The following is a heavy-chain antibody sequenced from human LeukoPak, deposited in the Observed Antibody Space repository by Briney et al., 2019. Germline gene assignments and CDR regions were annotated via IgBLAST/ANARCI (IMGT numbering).Heavy chain of an antibody. CDR3: ARGRAGNYYNHNDY. D-gene: IGHD3-10*01. CDR2: ISGDGSIT. J-gene: IGHJ4*01. V-gene: IGHV3-74*01. CDR1: GFTISGYW. Sequence: GGSLRLSCAASGFTISGYWMHWVRQAPGKGLVWVSRISGDGSITAYADSVKGRFTISRDNAKNTLYLQTNSLRAEDTAVYYCARGRAGNYYNHNDYWGQGTLVTVSS.